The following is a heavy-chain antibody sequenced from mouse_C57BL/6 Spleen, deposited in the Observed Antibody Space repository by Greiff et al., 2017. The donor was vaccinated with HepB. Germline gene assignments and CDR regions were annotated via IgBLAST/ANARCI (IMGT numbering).Heavy chain of an antibody. D-gene: IGHD1-1*01. V-gene: IGHV1-26*01. CDR1: GYTFTDYY. CDR3: GDGSSRYFDV. J-gene: IGHJ1*03. CDR2: INPNNGGT. Sequence: EVQLQQSGPELVKPGASVKISCKASGYTFTDYYMNWVKQSHGKSLEWIGDINPNNGGTSYNQKFKGKATLTVDKSSSTAYMELRSLTSEDSAVYYCGDGSSRYFDVWGTGTTVTVSS.